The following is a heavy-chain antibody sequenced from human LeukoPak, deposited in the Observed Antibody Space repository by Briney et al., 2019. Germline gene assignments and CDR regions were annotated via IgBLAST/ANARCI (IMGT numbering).Heavy chain of an antibody. CDR1: GYSFTSYW. J-gene: IGHJ4*02. D-gene: IGHD6-19*01. V-gene: IGHV5-51*01. CDR3: ARVPLALDSSGWAGLEYYFDY. Sequence: GESLKISCKGSGYSFTSYWIGWVRQMPGKGLEWMGIIYPGDSDTRYSPSFQGQVTISADKSISTAYLQWSSLKASDTAMYYCARVPLALDSSGWAGLEYYFDYWGQGTLVTVSS. CDR2: IYPGDSDT.